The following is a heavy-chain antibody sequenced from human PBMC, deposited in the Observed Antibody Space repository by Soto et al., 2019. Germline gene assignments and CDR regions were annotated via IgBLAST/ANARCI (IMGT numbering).Heavy chain of an antibody. D-gene: IGHD3-10*01. CDR3: ARALSYYYPHEGFAP. CDR1: GGSISSGGYY. J-gene: IGHJ5*02. Sequence: SETLSLTCTVSGGSISSGGYYWSWIRQHPGKGLEWIGYIYYSGSTYYNPSLKSRVTISVDTSKNQFSLKLSSVTAADTAVYYCARALSYYYPHEGFAPRGQRTPVTLSS. CDR2: IYYSGST. V-gene: IGHV4-31*03.